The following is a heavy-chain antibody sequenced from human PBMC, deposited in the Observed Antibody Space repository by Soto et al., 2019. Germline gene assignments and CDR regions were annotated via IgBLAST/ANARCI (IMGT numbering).Heavy chain of an antibody. J-gene: IGHJ3*02. Sequence: SETLSLTCTVSGGMISRGHYYVCCIRLPPGRGLEWIGYIYYSGSTYYNPSLKSRVTISVDTSKNQFSLKLSSVTAADTAVYYCARDHTYYYDSSGQNAFDIWGQGTMVT. CDR1: GGMISRGHYY. D-gene: IGHD3-22*01. CDR3: ARDHTYYYDSSGQNAFDI. V-gene: IGHV4-30-4*01. CDR2: IYYSGST.